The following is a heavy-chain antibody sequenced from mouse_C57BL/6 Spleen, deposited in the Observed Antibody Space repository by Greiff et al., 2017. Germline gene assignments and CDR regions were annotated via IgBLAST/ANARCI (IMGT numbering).Heavy chain of an antibody. V-gene: IGHV1-43*01. Sequence: EVQLQESGPELVKPGASVKISCKASGYSFTGYYMPWVKQSSEKSLEWIGEINPSTGGTSYNQKFKGKANLTVDKSSSTAFIQPTRLTSEDSAVYCCASGLNYGKGYAMDYWGQGTSVTVSS. D-gene: IGHD2-1*01. CDR3: ASGLNYGKGYAMDY. J-gene: IGHJ4*01. CDR2: INPSTGGT. CDR1: GYSFTGYY.